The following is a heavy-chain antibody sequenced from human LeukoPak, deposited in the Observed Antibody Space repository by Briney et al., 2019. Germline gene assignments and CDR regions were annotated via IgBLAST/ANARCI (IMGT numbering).Heavy chain of an antibody. V-gene: IGHV1-3*01. J-gene: IGHJ3*02. D-gene: IGHD2-15*01. CDR2: INAGNGNT. Sequence: GASVKVSCKASGYTFTSYAMHWVRQAPGQRLEWMGWINAGNGNTKYSQKFQGRVTITRDTSASTAYVELSSLRSEDTAVYYCARGRAATPVDAFDIWGQGTMVTVSS. CDR3: ARGRAATPVDAFDI. CDR1: GYTFTSYA.